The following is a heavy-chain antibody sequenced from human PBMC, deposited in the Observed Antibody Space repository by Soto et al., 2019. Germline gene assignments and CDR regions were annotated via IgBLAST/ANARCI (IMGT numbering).Heavy chain of an antibody. Sequence: SETLSLTCAVYGGSFSGYYWSWIRQPPGKGLEWIGEINHSGSTNYNPSLKSRVTISVDTSKNQFSLKLSSVTAADTAVYYCARGGRSMVRGVIAHWGQGTLVTVSS. V-gene: IGHV4-34*01. CDR2: INHSGST. J-gene: IGHJ1*01. CDR1: GGSFSGYY. CDR3: ARGGRSMVRGVIAH. D-gene: IGHD3-10*01.